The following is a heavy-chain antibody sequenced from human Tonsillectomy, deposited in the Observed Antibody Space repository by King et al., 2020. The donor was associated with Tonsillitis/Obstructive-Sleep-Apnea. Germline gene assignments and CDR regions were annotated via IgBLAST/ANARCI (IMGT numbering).Heavy chain of an antibody. CDR3: ARDHYGIVVVVAAARFDAFDI. D-gene: IGHD2-15*01. J-gene: IGHJ3*02. CDR2: TYYRAKWYN. CDR1: GDRVSSNSAA. Sequence: QLQESGPGLVKPSQTLSLTCAISGDRVSSNSAAWNWIRQSPSRGLEWLGRTYYRAKWYNDYAVSVKSRITINPDTSKNQVSLHLNSVTPEDTAVDYCARDHYGIVVVVAAARFDAFDIWGQGTMVTVSS. V-gene: IGHV6-1*01.